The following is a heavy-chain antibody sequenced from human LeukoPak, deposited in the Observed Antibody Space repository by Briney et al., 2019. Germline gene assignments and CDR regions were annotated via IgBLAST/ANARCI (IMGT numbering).Heavy chain of an antibody. J-gene: IGHJ4*02. V-gene: IGHV4-30-4*07. CDR2: IYNSGNT. CDR3: ARTAYDSSDFYRFDY. Sequence: SETLSLTCAVSGGSISSGDYSWSWIRQPPGEGLEWIGFIYNSGNTYYNPSLKSRVTLSVDTSENQFSLNLSSVTAADTAVYYCARTAYDSSDFYRFDYWGQGTLVTVSS. CDR1: GGSISSGDYS. D-gene: IGHD3-22*01.